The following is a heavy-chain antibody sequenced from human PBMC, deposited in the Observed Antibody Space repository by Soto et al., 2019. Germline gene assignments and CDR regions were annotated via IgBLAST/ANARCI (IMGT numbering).Heavy chain of an antibody. Sequence: SETLSLTLAVYGGSFSGYYWSWIRQPPGKGLEWIGEINHSGSTNYNPSVKSRVTISVDTSKNQFSLKLSSVTAADTAVYYCARSRSTMIVVGMARAYYYFDYWGQGTLVTVS. J-gene: IGHJ4*02. CDR3: ARSRSTMIVVGMARAYYYFDY. CDR2: INHSGST. CDR1: GGSFSGYY. V-gene: IGHV4-34*01. D-gene: IGHD3-22*01.